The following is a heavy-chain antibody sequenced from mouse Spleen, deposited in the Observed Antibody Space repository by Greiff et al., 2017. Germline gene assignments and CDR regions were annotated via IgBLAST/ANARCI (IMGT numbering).Heavy chain of an antibody. Sequence: VQLQQPGAELVKPGASVKMSCKASGYTFTSYWITWVKQRPGQGLEWIGDIYPGSGSTNYNEKFKSKATLTVDTSSSTAYMQLSSLTSEDSAVYYCARNGYDGSPYWYFDVWGAGTTVTVSS. CDR1: GYTFTSYW. CDR3: ARNGYDGSPYWYFDV. V-gene: IGHV1-55*01. J-gene: IGHJ1*01. CDR2: IYPGSGST. D-gene: IGHD2-1*01.